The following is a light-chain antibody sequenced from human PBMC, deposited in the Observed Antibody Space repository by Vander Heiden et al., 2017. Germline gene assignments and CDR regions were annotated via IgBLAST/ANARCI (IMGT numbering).Light chain of an antibody. J-gene: IGLJ1*01. Sequence: QSALAHPASVSGSPGQSITISCTGTSSDVGGYNYVSWYQQHPGKAPKLMIYDLSNRPSGVSNRFSGSKSGNTASLTISGLQAEDEADYYCSSYTSSSTLVFGTGTKVTVL. CDR3: SSYTSSSTLV. CDR1: SSDVGGYNY. V-gene: IGLV2-14*01. CDR2: DLS.